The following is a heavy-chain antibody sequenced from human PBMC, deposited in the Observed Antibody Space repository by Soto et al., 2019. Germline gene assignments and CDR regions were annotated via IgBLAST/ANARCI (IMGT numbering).Heavy chain of an antibody. Sequence: VRQVPGKGPEWVSRISDDGSRADYADSVKGRFTISRDNAKNTLYLEMHVLRADDTAVYYCTRGPRPSSVGTGAFWGQGTPVTVSS. V-gene: IGHV3-74*01. CDR3: TRGPRPSSVGTGAF. CDR2: ISDDGSRA. J-gene: IGHJ4*02. D-gene: IGHD3-10*01.